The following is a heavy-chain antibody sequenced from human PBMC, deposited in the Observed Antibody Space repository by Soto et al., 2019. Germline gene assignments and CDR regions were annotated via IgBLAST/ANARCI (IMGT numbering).Heavy chain of an antibody. D-gene: IGHD6-13*01. CDR3: ATQGVLQQIFHY. CDR1: VGSFSDYY. CDR2: INHSGST. V-gene: IGHV4-34*01. J-gene: IGHJ4*02. Sequence: SETLSLTCAVYVGSFSDYYWSWIRQPPGKGLEWIGEINHSGSTKYNPSLTSRVTVSVDTSKNQFSLKLSSVTAADTAVYYCATQGVLQQIFHYWGLGNLVTVSS.